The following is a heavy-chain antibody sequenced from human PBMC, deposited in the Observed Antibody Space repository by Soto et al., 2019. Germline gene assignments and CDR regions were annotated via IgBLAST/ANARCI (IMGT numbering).Heavy chain of an antibody. CDR1: GGSISSYY. CDR2: IYYSGST. V-gene: IGHV4-59*01. CDR3: ARDHGNYYGSGSYYYNWFDP. Sequence: PSETLSLTCTVSGGSISSYYWSWIRQPPGKGLEWIGYIYYSGSTNYNPSLKSRVTISVDTSKNQFSLKLSSVTAADTAVYYCARDHGNYYGSGSYYYNWFDPWGQGTLVTVSS. D-gene: IGHD3-10*01. J-gene: IGHJ5*02.